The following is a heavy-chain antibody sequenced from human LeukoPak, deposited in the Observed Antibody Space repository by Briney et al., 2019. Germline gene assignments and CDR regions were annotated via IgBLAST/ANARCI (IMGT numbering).Heavy chain of an antibody. J-gene: IGHJ4*02. D-gene: IGHD1-26*01. CDR2: IIPIFGTA. V-gene: IGHV1-69*13. CDR3: ATDDLSGSYYNYFDY. CDR1: GGTFSSYA. Sequence: SVKVSCKASGGTFSSYAISWVRQAPGQGLEWMGGIIPIFGTANYAQKFQGRVTITADESTSTAYMELSSLRSEDTAVYSCATDDLSGSYYNYFDYWGQGTLVTVSS.